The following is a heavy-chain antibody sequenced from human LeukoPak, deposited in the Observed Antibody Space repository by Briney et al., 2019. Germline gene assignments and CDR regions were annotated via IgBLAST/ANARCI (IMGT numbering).Heavy chain of an antibody. CDR1: GGSISNYY. J-gene: IGHJ3*02. CDR2: ISYSGTT. CDR3: ARDQVPDQLAGSPFDI. Sequence: PSETLSLTCTVSGGSISNYYWNWIRQPPGKGLEWIGYISYSGTTYYNPSLKSRFTISVDASKNQFSLKLRSVTAADTAMYFCARDQVPDQLAGSPFDIWGQGTMVTVSS. D-gene: IGHD1-1*01. V-gene: IGHV4-59*01.